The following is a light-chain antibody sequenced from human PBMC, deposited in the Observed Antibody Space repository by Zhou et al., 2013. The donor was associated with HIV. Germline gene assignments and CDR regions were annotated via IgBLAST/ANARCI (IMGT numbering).Light chain of an antibody. CDR3: QQYNSFELS. Sequence: IQMTQSPPSLSTYVGDRVTITCRASHDVGTSLAWFQQRPGKAPKSLIYAASRSQSGVPSRFSGSGSGTDFTLTIAGLQLDDLATYYCQQYNSFELSFGGGTKVDIK. CDR1: HDVGTS. V-gene: IGKV1-16*01. CDR2: AAS. J-gene: IGKJ4*01.